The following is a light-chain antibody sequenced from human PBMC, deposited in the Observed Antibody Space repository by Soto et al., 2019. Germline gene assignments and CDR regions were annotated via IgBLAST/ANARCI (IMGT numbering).Light chain of an antibody. CDR3: HSYDVSLRGPA. CDR2: DNS. Sequence: QSVLTQPPSLSGAPGQRVTISCTGSRSNIGAGYDVHWYQHLPGTAPKVLIFDNSNRPSGVPDRSSGSKSGTSASLAITGLQAEDEAVYYCHSYDVSLRGPAFGGGTKVTVL. CDR1: RSNIGAGYD. J-gene: IGLJ2*01. V-gene: IGLV1-40*01.